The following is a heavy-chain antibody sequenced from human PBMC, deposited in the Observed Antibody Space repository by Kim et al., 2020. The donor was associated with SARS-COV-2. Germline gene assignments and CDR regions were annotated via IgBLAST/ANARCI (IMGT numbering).Heavy chain of an antibody. Sequence: YADSVKGRFTISRDNSRNTLYSQMNSLRGEDTAVYYCARDYRQQTAPCGLWGQGTMVTVSS. J-gene: IGHJ3*01. V-gene: IGHV3-33*01. D-gene: IGHD2-21*02. CDR3: ARDYRQQTAPCGL.